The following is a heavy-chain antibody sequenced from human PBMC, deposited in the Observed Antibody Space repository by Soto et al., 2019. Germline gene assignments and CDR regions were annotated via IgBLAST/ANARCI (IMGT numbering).Heavy chain of an antibody. CDR3: SRGTYYPQSSGLHADY. V-gene: IGHV3-30*03. CDR2: ISSDGNHQ. CDR1: GFMFNDYA. D-gene: IGHD3-22*01. J-gene: IGHJ4*02. Sequence: QVQLVESGGGEVQPGGSLRVSCAPSGFMFNDYAMYWVRQAPGQGLEWVAMISSDGNHQFYVDNVRGRFTVSRDNSKNTLNLQMNSLRPEDTAVYYCSRGTYYPQSSGLHADYWGPGTVVTVSS.